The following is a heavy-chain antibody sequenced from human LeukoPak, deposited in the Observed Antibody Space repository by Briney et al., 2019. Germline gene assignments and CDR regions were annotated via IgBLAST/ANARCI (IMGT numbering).Heavy chain of an antibody. J-gene: IGHJ4*02. D-gene: IGHD4-17*01. CDR1: GCSISSGYY. CDR2: SCHSGST. Sequence: AETLSLTCAVSGCSISSGYYRGWSRQPPGEGLEGIGSSCHSGSTYYNASLKSRVTISVDTSKNQFSLKLSSVTAADTAVYYCASPAPTVTVYYFDYWGQGTLVTVSS. CDR3: ASPAPTVTVYYFDY. V-gene: IGHV4-38-2*01.